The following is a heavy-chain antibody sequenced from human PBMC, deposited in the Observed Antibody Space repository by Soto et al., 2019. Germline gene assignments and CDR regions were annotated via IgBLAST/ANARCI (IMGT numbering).Heavy chain of an antibody. V-gene: IGHV4-34*01. CDR3: ERGFTIFAVVISLYYYGMDV. Sequence: SLTCTSDLISLAGYSWTGIGMRQSKVLVWIGEINHSGSTNYNPSLKRPVTISLDPSKNQCSLKLRSVTAAATAVYYCERGFTIFAVVISLYYYGMDVWGQGTTVTVSS. CDR1: LISLAGYS. CDR2: INHSGST. J-gene: IGHJ6*02. D-gene: IGHD3-3*01.